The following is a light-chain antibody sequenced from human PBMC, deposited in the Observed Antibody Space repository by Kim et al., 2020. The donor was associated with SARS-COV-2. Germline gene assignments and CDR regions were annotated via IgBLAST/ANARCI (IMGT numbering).Light chain of an antibody. V-gene: IGKV1-33*01. CDR3: QQYDNKPPYI. Sequence: ASVGDRVTITCHASQASNNNLNWYQQKPGKAPNLLIYDASNLETGVPLRFSGSGSRTSLTLPSSSLEPEDVATYYCQQYDNKPPYIFGQGTKLEI. CDR1: QASNNN. CDR2: DAS. J-gene: IGKJ2*01.